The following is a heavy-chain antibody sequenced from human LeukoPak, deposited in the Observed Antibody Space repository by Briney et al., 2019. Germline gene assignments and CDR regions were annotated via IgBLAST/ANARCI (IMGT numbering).Heavy chain of an antibody. J-gene: IGHJ5*02. D-gene: IGHD2-2*01. V-gene: IGHV3-48*01. CDR1: GFTFRSYS. CDR3: AKDRHAPGRYCSSTSCLPFDP. Sequence: GGSLRLSCAASGFTFRSYSMNWVRQAPGKGLEWVSYISTSTTTTYYADSVKGRFTISRDNAKNSLYLQMNSLRAEDTAVYYCAKDRHAPGRYCSSTSCLPFDPWGQGTLVTVSS. CDR2: ISTSTTTT.